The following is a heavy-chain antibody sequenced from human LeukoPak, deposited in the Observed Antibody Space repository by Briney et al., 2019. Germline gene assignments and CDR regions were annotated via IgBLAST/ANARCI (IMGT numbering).Heavy chain of an antibody. CDR3: ARVPHFGGESPFDY. Sequence: ASVKVSCKASGYTFTSYGISWVRQAPRQGLEWMGWISAYNGNTNYAQKLQGRVTMTTDTSTSTAYMELRSLRSDDTAVYYCARVPHFGGESPFDYWGQGTLVTVSS. V-gene: IGHV1-18*01. D-gene: IGHD4/OR15-4a*01. CDR1: GYTFTSYG. J-gene: IGHJ4*02. CDR2: ISAYNGNT.